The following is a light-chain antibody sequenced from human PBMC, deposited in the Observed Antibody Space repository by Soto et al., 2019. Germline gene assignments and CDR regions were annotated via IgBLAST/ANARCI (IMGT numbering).Light chain of an antibody. V-gene: IGKV3-20*01. CDR1: QSVSSSY. J-gene: IGKJ3*01. CDR3: QQYGSSASFT. CDR2: VAS. Sequence: EIVLTQSPGTLSLSPGERATLSCRASQSVSSSYLAWYQQKPGQAPRLLIYVASGRATGIPDRFSGSGSGTDFTLTISRLEPEDFAVYYCQQYGSSASFTFGPGTKVDIK.